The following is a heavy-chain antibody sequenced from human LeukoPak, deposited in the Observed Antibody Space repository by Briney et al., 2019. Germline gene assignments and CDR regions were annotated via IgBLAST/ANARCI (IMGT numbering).Heavy chain of an antibody. CDR3: ARDIDGDYDPIVDY. CDR1: EFIFSSYS. J-gene: IGHJ4*02. D-gene: IGHD4-17*01. CDR2: ISSSSSTI. V-gene: IGHV3-48*01. Sequence: AGGSLRLSCAASEFIFSSYSMNWVRQTPGKGLEWVSYISSSSSTIYYADSVKGRFTISRDNAKNSLYLQMNSLRAEDTAVYYCARDIDGDYDPIVDYWGQGTLVTVSS.